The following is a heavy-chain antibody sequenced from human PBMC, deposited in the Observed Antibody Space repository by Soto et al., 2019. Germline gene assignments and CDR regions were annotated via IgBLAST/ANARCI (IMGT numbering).Heavy chain of an antibody. J-gene: IGHJ4*02. CDR3: ARGFCRPTPTPNFDY. CDR2: INPVDSDT. CDR1: GYSFTSCW. V-gene: IGHV5-51*01. Sequence: PGEALKISCQGFGYSFTSCWIRWVRQMPGKSLEWMGIINPVDSDTRYSPSFQGQVTISVDKSIATAYLQWSSLKASDTAMYYCARGFCRPTPTPNFDYCGMGTLLTLSS. D-gene: IGHD3-3*01.